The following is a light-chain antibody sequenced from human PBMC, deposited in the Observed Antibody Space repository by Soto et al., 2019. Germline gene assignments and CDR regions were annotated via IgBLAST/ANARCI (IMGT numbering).Light chain of an antibody. Sequence: QSVLTQPPSVSGAPGQRVTISCTGGTSNIGAGYDVHWYQQLPGTAPKLLIYGNSNRPSGVPDRFSGSKSGTSASLAITGLQAEDEGDYYCQSNDSSLSGYVFGTGTKV. CDR2: GNS. J-gene: IGLJ1*01. CDR3: QSNDSSLSGYV. CDR1: TSNIGAGYD. V-gene: IGLV1-40*01.